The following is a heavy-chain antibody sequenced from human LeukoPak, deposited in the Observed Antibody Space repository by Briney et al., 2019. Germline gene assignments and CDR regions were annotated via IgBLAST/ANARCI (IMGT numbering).Heavy chain of an antibody. D-gene: IGHD1-1*01. V-gene: IGHV3-11*01. Sequence: PGGSLRLSCAASGFTFSDYYMSWIRQAPGEGLEWVSYISSSGSTIYYADSVKGRFTISRDNAKNSLYLQMNSLRAEDTAVYYCARDHVWNDAFDYWGQGTLVTVSS. CDR2: ISSSGSTI. CDR3: ARDHVWNDAFDY. CDR1: GFTFSDYY. J-gene: IGHJ4*02.